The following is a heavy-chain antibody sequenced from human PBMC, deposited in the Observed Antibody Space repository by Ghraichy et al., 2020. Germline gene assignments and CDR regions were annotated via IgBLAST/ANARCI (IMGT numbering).Heavy chain of an antibody. CDR2: INPNSGGT. CDR1: GYTFTGYY. Sequence: ASVKVSCKASGYTFTGYYMHWVRQAPGQGLEWMGWINPNSGGTNYAQKFQGRVTMTRDTSISTAYMELRRLRSDDTAVYYCARDFDGIVLVPAALGGMDVWGQGTTVTVS. J-gene: IGHJ6*02. CDR3: ARDFDGIVLVPAALGGMDV. V-gene: IGHV1-2*02. D-gene: IGHD2-2*01.